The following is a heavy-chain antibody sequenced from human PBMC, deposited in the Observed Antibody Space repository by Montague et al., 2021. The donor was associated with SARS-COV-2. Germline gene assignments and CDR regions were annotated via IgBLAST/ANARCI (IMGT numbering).Heavy chain of an antibody. CDR1: GGYTNTMSYY. J-gene: IGHJ4*02. V-gene: IGHV4-39*07. Sequence: SETLSLTCSVTGGYTNTMSYYWAWIRQSPGKGLEWLASVYYTGHTYSTPSLAARTAISLDTSTNHFSLTLSSVAADDTAIYYCATDRAGHYYFDNWGQGTPVIVSS. CDR3: ATDRAGHYYFDN. D-gene: IGHD3-10*01. CDR2: VYYTGHT.